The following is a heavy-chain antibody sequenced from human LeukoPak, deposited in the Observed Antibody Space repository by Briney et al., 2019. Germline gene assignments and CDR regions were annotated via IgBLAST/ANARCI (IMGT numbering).Heavy chain of an antibody. J-gene: IGHJ6*02. V-gene: IGHV3-33*01. CDR3: ARDLGGSYGMDV. CDR2: IWYDGSNK. D-gene: IGHD3-16*01. Sequence: GRSLRLSCAASGFTFSSYGMHWVRQAPGKGLEWVAVIWYDGSNKYYADSVKGRFTISRDNSKNSLYLQMNSLRAEDTAVYYCARDLGGSYGMDVWGQGTTVTVSS. CDR1: GFTFSSYG.